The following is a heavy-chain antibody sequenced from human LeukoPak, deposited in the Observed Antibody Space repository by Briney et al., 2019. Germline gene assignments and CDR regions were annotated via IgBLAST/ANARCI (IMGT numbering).Heavy chain of an antibody. J-gene: IGHJ4*02. CDR2: IKEDGSEK. Sequence: QPGRSLRLSCAASGFAFNTYAMHWVRQAPGQGLEWVANIKEDGSEKYYVDSVKGRFTISRDNARNSLYLQMNSLRAEDTAVYYCASGRQLGYWGQGTLVTVSS. V-gene: IGHV3-7*01. CDR1: GFAFNTYA. CDR3: ASGRQLGY. D-gene: IGHD6-13*01.